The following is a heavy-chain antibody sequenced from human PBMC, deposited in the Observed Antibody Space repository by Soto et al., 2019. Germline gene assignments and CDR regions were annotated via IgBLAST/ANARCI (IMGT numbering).Heavy chain of an antibody. J-gene: IGHJ4*02. V-gene: IGHV1-46*01. CDR3: ARDATRSYDY. Sequence: GASVKVSCKASGYTFTSYYMHWVRQAPGQGLEWMGIINPSGGSTSYAQKFKGRVTMTRDTSTSTVYMELSTVRSEDTAVYYCARDATRSYDYWGQGTLVTVSS. CDR1: GYTFTSYY. CDR2: INPSGGST.